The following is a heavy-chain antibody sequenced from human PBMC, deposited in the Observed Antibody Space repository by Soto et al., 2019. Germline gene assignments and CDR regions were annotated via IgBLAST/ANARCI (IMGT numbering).Heavy chain of an antibody. Sequence: GGSLRLSCAASGFTFSSYSMNWVRQAPGKGLEWVSYISSSSSTIYYAGSVKGRFTISRDNAKNSLYLQMNSLRAEDTAVYYCAREYCSSTSCLNWFDPWGQGTLVTAPQ. J-gene: IGHJ5*02. CDR2: ISSSSSTI. D-gene: IGHD2-2*01. CDR1: GFTFSSYS. CDR3: AREYCSSTSCLNWFDP. V-gene: IGHV3-48*01.